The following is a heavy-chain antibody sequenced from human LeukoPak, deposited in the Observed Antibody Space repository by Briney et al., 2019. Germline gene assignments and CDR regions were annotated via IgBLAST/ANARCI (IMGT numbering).Heavy chain of an antibody. Sequence: GGSLRLSCAASGIIFSDHWMTWVRQAPGKGLEWVSSISSSSSYIYYADSVKGRFTISRDNAKNSLYLQMNSLRAEDTAVYYCARDDKGYGDWFDPWGQGTLVTVSS. D-gene: IGHD4-17*01. CDR1: GIIFSDHW. CDR2: ISSSSSYI. CDR3: ARDDKGYGDWFDP. J-gene: IGHJ5*02. V-gene: IGHV3-21*01.